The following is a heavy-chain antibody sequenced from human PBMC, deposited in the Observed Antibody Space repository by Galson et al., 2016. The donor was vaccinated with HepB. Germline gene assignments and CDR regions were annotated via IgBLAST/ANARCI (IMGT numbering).Heavy chain of an antibody. CDR1: GFTFSGSW. Sequence: SLRLSCAVSGFTFSGSWMTWVRQIPGTGLEWVAIITQDGSDKYYVDSVKGRFTISRDNAKNSLYLQMTTLRAEDTAVYYCARDYYRSADYWGQGTLVTVSS. D-gene: IGHD3-22*01. V-gene: IGHV3-7*01. CDR2: ITQDGSDK. CDR3: ARDYYRSADY. J-gene: IGHJ4*02.